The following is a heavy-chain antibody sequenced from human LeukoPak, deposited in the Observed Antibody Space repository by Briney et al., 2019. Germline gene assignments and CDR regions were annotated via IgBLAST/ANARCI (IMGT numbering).Heavy chain of an antibody. CDR1: GGSISNSNYY. D-gene: IGHD5-18*01. V-gene: IGHV4-39*01. CDR2: IYYSGST. Sequence: SETLSLTCTVSGGSISNSNYYWGRIRQPPGKGLEWIGNIYYSGSTYYNPSLKSRVTISVDTSKNQFSLKLSSVTTADTAVYYCARHGTAMPITAFDYWGQGTLVTVSS. J-gene: IGHJ4*02. CDR3: ARHGTAMPITAFDY.